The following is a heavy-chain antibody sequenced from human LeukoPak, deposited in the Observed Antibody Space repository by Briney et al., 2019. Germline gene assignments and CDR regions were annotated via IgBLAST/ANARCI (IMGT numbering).Heavy chain of an antibody. CDR2: IYHSGST. V-gene: IGHV4-30-2*01. J-gene: IGHJ4*02. CDR3: ARGYCSGGSCSFDY. D-gene: IGHD2-15*01. CDR1: GGSINSGGYS. Sequence: SETLSLTCTVSGGSINSGGYSWSWIRQPPGKGLEWIGYIYHSGSTYYNPSLKSRVTISVDRSKNQFSPKLSSVTAADTAVYYCARGYCSGGSCSFDYWGQGTLVTVSS.